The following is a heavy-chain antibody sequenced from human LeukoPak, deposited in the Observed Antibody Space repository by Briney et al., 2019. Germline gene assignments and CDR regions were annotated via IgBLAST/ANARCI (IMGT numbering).Heavy chain of an antibody. J-gene: IGHJ3*02. V-gene: IGHV1-69*13. CDR1: GGTFSSYP. CDR2: ITPIFGAA. CDR3: ARVDCSSTSCYRLNAFDAFDI. Sequence: GASVKVSCKASGGTFSSYPFTWVRQAPGQGLEWMGEITPIFGAANYAQTFQGRVTITADESTSTVFMELSSLRSDDTAFYYCARVDCSSTSCYRLNAFDAFDIWGQGTMVTVSS. D-gene: IGHD2-2*01.